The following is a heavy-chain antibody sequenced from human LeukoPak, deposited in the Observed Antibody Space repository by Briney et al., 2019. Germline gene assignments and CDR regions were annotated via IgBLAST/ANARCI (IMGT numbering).Heavy chain of an antibody. CDR2: IYPGDSDT. CDR1: GXSFTTYC. D-gene: IGHD1-26*01. V-gene: IGHV5-51*01. Sequence: GESLKISFKGSGXSFTTYCIGRVRQMPGKGLEWMGTIYPGDSDTRYSPSFQGQVTISADKSTSVAYLQWSSLKASDAAIYYCARSGGNYYSIWGQGTMVTVSS. CDR3: ARSGGNYYSI. J-gene: IGHJ3*02.